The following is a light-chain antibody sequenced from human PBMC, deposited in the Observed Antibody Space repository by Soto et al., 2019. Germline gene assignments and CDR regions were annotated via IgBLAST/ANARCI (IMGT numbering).Light chain of an antibody. CDR1: QSLKRTF. Sequence: IILTQSPGTLSLSPGERATLSCRASQSLKRTFLAWYQHKPGQSPRLLISGVSSRAAGVPDRFSGSGSGTDFTLTISRLEAEDFAVYYCQQYGSSPETFGQGTKVDIK. CDR3: QQYGSSPET. CDR2: GVS. J-gene: IGKJ1*01. V-gene: IGKV3-20*01.